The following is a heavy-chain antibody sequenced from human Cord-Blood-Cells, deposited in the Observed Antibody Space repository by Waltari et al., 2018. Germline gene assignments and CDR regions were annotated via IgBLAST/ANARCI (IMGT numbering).Heavy chain of an antibody. CDR3: ARGDTAMAPFDY. V-gene: IGHV3-30*04. J-gene: IGHJ4*02. D-gene: IGHD5-18*01. CDR2: ISYDGSNK. CDR1: GFTFRSYA. Sequence: QVQLVESGGGVVQPGRSLRLSRAASGFTFRSYAMHWVRQAPGKGLEWVAVISYDGSNKYYADSVKGRFTISRDNSKNTLYLQMNSLRAEDTAVYYCARGDTAMAPFDYWGQGTLVTVSS.